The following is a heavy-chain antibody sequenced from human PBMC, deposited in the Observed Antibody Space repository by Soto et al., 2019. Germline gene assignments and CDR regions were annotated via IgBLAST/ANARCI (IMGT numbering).Heavy chain of an antibody. CDR3: ARGRQGFDY. CDR1: GFSLTVYS. J-gene: IGHJ4*02. Sequence: QVQLVESGGGVVQPGRSLRLSCRISGFSLTVYSMNWVRQAPGKGLEWVAVMQPDGVTKNYADSVQGRFVISGDNSKNTLYLEMDSLTPEDTAIYYCARGRQGFDYWGQGTLVTVSS. V-gene: IGHV3-30*09. CDR2: MQPDGVTK.